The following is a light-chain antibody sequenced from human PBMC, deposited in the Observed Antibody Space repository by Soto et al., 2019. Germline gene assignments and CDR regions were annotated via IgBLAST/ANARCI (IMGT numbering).Light chain of an antibody. CDR1: SSNIGSNT. Sequence: QPVLPQPPSASGTPGQRVTISCSGSSSNIGSNTVNWYQQLPGTAPKLLIYSNNQRPSGVPDRFSGSKSGTSASLAISGLQSEDEADYYCAAWDDSLNGYVFGTGTKLTVL. CDR3: AAWDDSLNGYV. V-gene: IGLV1-44*01. J-gene: IGLJ1*01. CDR2: SNN.